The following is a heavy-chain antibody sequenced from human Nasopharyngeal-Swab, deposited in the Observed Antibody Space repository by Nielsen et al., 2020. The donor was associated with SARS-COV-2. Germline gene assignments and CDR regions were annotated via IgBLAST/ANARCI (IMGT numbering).Heavy chain of an antibody. D-gene: IGHD2-15*01. CDR3: ARVQGYCTGGSCYSVFYYFAMDV. J-gene: IGHJ6*02. Sequence: GESLKISCKGSGYSFTNYWIGWVRRMPGKGLEWMGIIYPGDSETRYSPSFEGQVTISVDKSISTAYLQWSSLKASDTAMYYCARVQGYCTGGSCYSVFYYFAMDVWGQGTTVTVSS. CDR1: GYSFTNYW. CDR2: IYPGDSET. V-gene: IGHV5-51*01.